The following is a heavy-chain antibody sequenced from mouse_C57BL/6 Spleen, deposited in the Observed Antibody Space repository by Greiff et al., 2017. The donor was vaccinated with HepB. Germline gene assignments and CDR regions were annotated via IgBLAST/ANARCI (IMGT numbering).Heavy chain of an antibody. CDR1: GYTFTSYW. D-gene: IGHD4-1*01. V-gene: IGHV1-5*01. J-gene: IGHJ2*01. CDR2: IYPGNSDT. CDR3: TREDELGPAFDY. Sequence: VQLQQSGTVLARPGASVKMSCKTSGYTFTSYWMHWVKQRPGQGLEWIGAIYPGNSDTSYNQKFKGKAKLTAVTSASTAYMELSSLTNEDSAVYYCTREDELGPAFDYWGQGTTLTVSS.